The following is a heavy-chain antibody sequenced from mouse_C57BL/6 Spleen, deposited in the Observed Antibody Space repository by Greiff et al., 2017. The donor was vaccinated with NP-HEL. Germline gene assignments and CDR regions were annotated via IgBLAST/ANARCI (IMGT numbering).Heavy chain of an antibody. V-gene: IGHV1-64*01. D-gene: IGHD2-5*01. CDR2: IHPNSGST. CDR1: GYTFTSYW. Sequence: VQLQQPGAELVKPGASVKLSCKASGYTFTSYWMHWVKQRPGQGLEWIGMIHPNSGSTNYNEKFKSKATLTVDKSSSTAYMQLSSLTSEDSAVYYCARCAYYSNYGVAYWGQGTLVTVSA. CDR3: ARCAYYSNYGVAY. J-gene: IGHJ3*01.